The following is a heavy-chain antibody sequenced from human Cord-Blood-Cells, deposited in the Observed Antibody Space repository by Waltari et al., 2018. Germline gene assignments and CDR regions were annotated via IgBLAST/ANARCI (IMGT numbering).Heavy chain of an antibody. CDR2: IWYDGSNK. J-gene: IGHJ6*02. Sequence: QVQLVESGGGVVQPGRSLRLSCAASGFTISSSGMPWVRQAPGKGLEWVAVIWYDGSNKYYADSVKGRFTISRDNSKNTLYLQMNSLRAEDTAVYYCARDPRLGSYYYYYYGMDVWGQGTTVTVSS. V-gene: IGHV3-33*01. CDR1: GFTISSSG. CDR3: ARDPRLGSYYYYYYGMDV. D-gene: IGHD1-26*01.